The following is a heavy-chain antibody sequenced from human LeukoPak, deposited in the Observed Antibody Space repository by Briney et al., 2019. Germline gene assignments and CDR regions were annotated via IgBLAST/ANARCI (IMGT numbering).Heavy chain of an antibody. Sequence: KSSETLSLTCTVSGDSISGSNYHWGWIRQPPGKGLEWLGTVHHTGRAFYNPSLRGRTTVSVDTSKNVFSLKLTSVTAADTAVYYCAREPDAWGQGILVIVSS. J-gene: IGHJ5*02. CDR3: AREPDA. V-gene: IGHV4-39*07. CDR1: GDSISGSNYH. CDR2: VHHTGRA.